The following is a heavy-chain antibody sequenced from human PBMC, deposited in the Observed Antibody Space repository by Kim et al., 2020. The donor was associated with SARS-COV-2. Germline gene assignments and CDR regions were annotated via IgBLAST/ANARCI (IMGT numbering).Heavy chain of an antibody. D-gene: IGHD6-13*01. CDR2: IIPIFGTA. Sequence: SVKVSCKASGGTFSSYAISWVRQAPGQGLEWMGGIIPIFGTANYAQKFQGRVTITADESTSTAYMELSSLRSEDTAVYYCASGSSRGDYYYYYGMDVWGQGTTVTVSS. V-gene: IGHV1-69*13. J-gene: IGHJ6*02. CDR3: ASGSSRGDYYYYYGMDV. CDR1: GGTFSSYA.